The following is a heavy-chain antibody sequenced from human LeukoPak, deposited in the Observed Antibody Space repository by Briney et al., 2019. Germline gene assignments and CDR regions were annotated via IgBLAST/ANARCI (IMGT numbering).Heavy chain of an antibody. CDR2: IHHYNGDT. CDR1: GFTFSTDG. CDR3: ARGAYGDFDRDAFDL. V-gene: IGHV1-18*01. D-gene: IGHD4-17*01. Sequence: ASVRVSCKASGFTFSTDGINWIRQAPGQGLQWVGWIHHYNGDTSYAQDLQGRVALTADTFTGTAYMELRGLTPHDTAVYFCARGAYGDFDRDAFDLWGQGTMVTVS. J-gene: IGHJ3*01.